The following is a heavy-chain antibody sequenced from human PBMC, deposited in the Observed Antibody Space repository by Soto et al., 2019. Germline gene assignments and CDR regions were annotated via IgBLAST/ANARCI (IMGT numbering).Heavy chain of an antibody. V-gene: IGHV4-30-2*01. Sequence: SETLSLTCAVSGGSISSGGYSWSWIRQPPGKGLEWIGYIYHSGSTYYNPSLKSRVTISVDRSKNQFPLKLSSVTAADTAVYYCARAESITIVRGAWFDPWGQGTLVTVSS. CDR1: GGSISSGGYS. D-gene: IGHD3-10*01. CDR2: IYHSGST. J-gene: IGHJ5*02. CDR3: ARAESITIVRGAWFDP.